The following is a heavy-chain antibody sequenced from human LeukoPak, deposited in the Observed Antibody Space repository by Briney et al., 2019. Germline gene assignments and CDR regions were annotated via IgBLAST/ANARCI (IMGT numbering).Heavy chain of an antibody. Sequence: SETLSLTCTVSGGSISSYYWSWIRQPAGKGLKWIGRIYTSGSTNYNPSLKSRVTMSVDTSKNQFSLKLSSVTAADTAVYYCARVTYRVVTIYYYYYMDVWGKGTTVTVSS. D-gene: IGHD3-22*01. CDR3: ARVTYRVVTIYYYYYMDV. CDR1: GGSISSYY. J-gene: IGHJ6*03. CDR2: IYTSGST. V-gene: IGHV4-4*07.